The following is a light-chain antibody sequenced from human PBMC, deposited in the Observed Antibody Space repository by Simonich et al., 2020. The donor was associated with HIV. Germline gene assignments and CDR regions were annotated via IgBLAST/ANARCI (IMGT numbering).Light chain of an antibody. Sequence: DIQMTQSPSSVSASVGDRVTVTCRASQSISSWLAWYQQKPGKAPKLLIYAASSLQSGVPSRFTGRGSGTDFTLTISSLQAEDVAVYSCQQYYSTPPTFGQGTKVEIK. CDR3: QQYYSTPPT. CDR2: AAS. CDR1: QSISSW. V-gene: IGKV1-12*01. J-gene: IGKJ1*01.